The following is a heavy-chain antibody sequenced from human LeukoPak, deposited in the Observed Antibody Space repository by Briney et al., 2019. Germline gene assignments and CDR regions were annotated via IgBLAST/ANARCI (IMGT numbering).Heavy chain of an antibody. CDR2: INPHNGDT. CDR1: GYTFIGYY. J-gene: IGHJ4*02. CDR3: ATVRDIVVGGGPYYFDY. V-gene: IGHV1-2*02. Sequence: ASVKVSCKASGYTFIGYYLHWVRRAPGQGLEWMGWINPHNGDTNYAQKFQGRVTMTRDTSITTAYMDLSRLKSDDTAVYYCATVRDIVVGGGPYYFDYWGQGTLVTVSS. D-gene: IGHD2-15*01.